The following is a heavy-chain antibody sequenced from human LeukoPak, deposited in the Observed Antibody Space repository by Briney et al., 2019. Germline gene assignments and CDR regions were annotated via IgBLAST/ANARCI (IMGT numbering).Heavy chain of an antibody. CDR2: ISYDGSNK. J-gene: IGHJ6*03. CDR1: GFTFSSYA. V-gene: IGHV3-30-3*01. D-gene: IGHD3-3*01. Sequence: GRSLRLSCAASGFTFSSYAMHWVRQASGKGLEWVAVISYDGSNKYYADSVKGRFTISRDNSKNTLYLQMNSLRAEDTAVYYCARQVYDFWSGYRSYYYYMDVWGKGTTVTVSS. CDR3: ARQVYDFWSGYRSYYYYMDV.